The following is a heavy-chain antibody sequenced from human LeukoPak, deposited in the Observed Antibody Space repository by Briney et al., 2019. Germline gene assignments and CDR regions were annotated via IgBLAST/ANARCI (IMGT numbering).Heavy chain of an antibody. D-gene: IGHD5-18*01. V-gene: IGHV3-53*04. CDR1: GFTVSSNY. Sequence: GGSLRLSCAASGFTVSSNYMSWVRQAPGKGLEWVSDIYSGGTTYYADSVMGRFTISRHNSRNTLYLQMNSLRAEDTAVYYCARVDTVMAYYFDLWGQGTLVTVSS. CDR3: ARVDTVMAYYFDL. J-gene: IGHJ4*02. CDR2: IYSGGTT.